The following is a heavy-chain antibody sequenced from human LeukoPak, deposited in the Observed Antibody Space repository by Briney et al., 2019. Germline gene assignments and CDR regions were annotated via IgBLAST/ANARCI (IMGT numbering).Heavy chain of an antibody. J-gene: IGHJ3*02. V-gene: IGHV5-51*01. CDR1: GYSFTSYW. CDR2: IYPGDSDT. CDR3: ARQGGARQRKKQLATDAFDI. D-gene: IGHD6-13*01. Sequence: GESLKISCKGSGYSFTSYWIGWVRQMPGKGLEWMGIIYPGDSDTRYSPSFQGQVTISADKSISTAYLQWSSLKASDTAMYYCARQGGARQRKKQLATDAFDIWGQGTMVTVSS.